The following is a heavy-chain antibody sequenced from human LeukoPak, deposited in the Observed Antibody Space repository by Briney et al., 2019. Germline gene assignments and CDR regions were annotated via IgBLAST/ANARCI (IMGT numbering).Heavy chain of an antibody. V-gene: IGHV3-33*01. CDR1: GFTFSDYG. CDR2: IWYDGSVK. J-gene: IGHJ6*04. Sequence: GGSLRLSCAASGFTFSDYGMRWVRQAPGKGLDWVANIWYDGSVKYYADSVKGRFTISRDNSKNTVSLQMDSLRVEDTAVYYCARRARLYFYMDVWGKGTTVTVSS. CDR3: ARRARLYFYMDV. D-gene: IGHD3-9*01.